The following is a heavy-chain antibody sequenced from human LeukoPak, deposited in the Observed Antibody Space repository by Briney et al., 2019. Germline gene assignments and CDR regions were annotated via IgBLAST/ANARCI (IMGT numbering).Heavy chain of an antibody. V-gene: IGHV3-48*01. CDR3: ARVVGGMTGADY. CDR1: GFTFSSYP. D-gene: IGHD3-9*01. CDR2: ISDSGTVI. Sequence: GGSLRLSCVASGFTFSSYPMIWVRQAPGKGLESVSYISDSGTVIHYADSVKGRFTLSRDQAKNSLNVQMNSLSAEDTAVYYCARVVGGMTGADYWGQGTLVTVSS. J-gene: IGHJ4*02.